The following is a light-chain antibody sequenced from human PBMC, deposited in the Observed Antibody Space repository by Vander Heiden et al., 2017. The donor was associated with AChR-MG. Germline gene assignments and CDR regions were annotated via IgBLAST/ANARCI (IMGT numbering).Light chain of an antibody. CDR1: KLGDKY. CDR3: QAWDSSSVV. J-gene: IGLJ2*01. Sequence: YELTPPPSVSVSPGQTASITCSGDKLGDKYACWYQQKPGQSPMLVVYQDSKRPSGIPERFSGSNAGNTATLTISGTQAMDEADYYCQAWDSSSVVFGGGTKLTVL. V-gene: IGLV3-1*01. CDR2: QDS.